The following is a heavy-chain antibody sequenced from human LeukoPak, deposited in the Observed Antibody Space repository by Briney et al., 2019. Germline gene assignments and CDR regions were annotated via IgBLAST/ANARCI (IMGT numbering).Heavy chain of an antibody. CDR3: AKGDSYDSSGYYYLPYYFDY. V-gene: IGHV3-9*01. CDR2: ISWNSGSI. CDR1: GFTFDDYA. J-gene: IGHJ4*02. Sequence: PGGSLRLSCAASGFTFDDYAMHWVRQAPGKGLEWVSGISWNSGSIGYADSVKGRFTISRDNAKNSLYLQMNSLRAEDTALYYCAKGDSYDSSGYYYLPYYFDYWGQGTLVTVSP. D-gene: IGHD3-22*01.